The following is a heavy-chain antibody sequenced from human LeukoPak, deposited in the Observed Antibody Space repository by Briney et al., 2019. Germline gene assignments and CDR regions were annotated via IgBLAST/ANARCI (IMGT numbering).Heavy chain of an antibody. Sequence: GGSLRLSCAASGSTFSNYAMSWVRQAPGKGLEWVSAISGSGGSPYYADSVKGRFTISRDSSKNTLYLQMNGLRAEDTGVYYCAKQSGGYIFGGLDYWGQGTLVTVSS. V-gene: IGHV3-23*01. J-gene: IGHJ4*02. CDR3: AKQSGGYIFGGLDY. D-gene: IGHD5-18*01. CDR1: GSTFSNYA. CDR2: ISGSGGSP.